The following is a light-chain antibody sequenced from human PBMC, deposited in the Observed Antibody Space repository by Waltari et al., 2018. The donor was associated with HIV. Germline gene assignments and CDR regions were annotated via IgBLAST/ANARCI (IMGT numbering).Light chain of an antibody. CDR1: ALSMQY. CDR3: QSTDRSGSYII. J-gene: IGLJ2*01. Sequence: SYELTQPPSLSVSPGQTARLTCSGDALSMQYGYWYQQKPGQAPVLVIYKASERSSGIPERFSGPSSGTTVTLTISGAQAEDEAAYFCQSTDRSGSYIIFGGGTKLTVL. V-gene: IGLV3-25*03. CDR2: KAS.